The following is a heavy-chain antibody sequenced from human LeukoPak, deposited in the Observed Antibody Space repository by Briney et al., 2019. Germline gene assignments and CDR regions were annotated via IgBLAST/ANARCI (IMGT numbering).Heavy chain of an antibody. V-gene: IGHV4-59*01. CDR2: IYYSGST. CDR1: GGSISSYY. J-gene: IGHJ4*02. Sequence: SETLSLTCTVSGGSISSYYWSWIRQPPGKGLEWIGYIYYSGSTNYNPSLKSRVTISVDTSKNQFSLKLSSVTAADTAVYYCASVQTGYSSGWQKYYFDYWGQGTLVTVSS. CDR3: ASVQTGYSSGWQKYYFDY. D-gene: IGHD6-19*01.